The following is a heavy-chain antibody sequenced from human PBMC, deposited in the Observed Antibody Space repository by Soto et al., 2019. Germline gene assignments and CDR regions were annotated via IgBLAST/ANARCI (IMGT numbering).Heavy chain of an antibody. CDR1: GFSFSLYW. D-gene: IGHD1-26*01. V-gene: IGHV3-74*01. CDR3: ARDFGEVGATAVYDI. J-gene: IGHJ3*02. CDR2: INGDGSDT. Sequence: SLRLSCAASGFSFSLYWMHWVRQAPGKGLVWVSRINGDGSDTSYGDSVKGRFTTSRDNAKNTLYLHMNSLGAEDTAVYYCARDFGEVGATAVYDIWGQGTMVTVSS.